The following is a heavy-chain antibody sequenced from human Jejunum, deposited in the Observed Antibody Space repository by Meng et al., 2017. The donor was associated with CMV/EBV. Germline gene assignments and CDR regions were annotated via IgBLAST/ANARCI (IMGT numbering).Heavy chain of an antibody. J-gene: IGHJ4*02. Sequence: SCVASGFTFSEYYMRWIRQAPGKGLEWVSYISSHGSSIYYADSVKGRFTVSRDNAKNSVYLQMNSLRAEDAAVYYCARNWGPIDYWGQGTLVTVSS. CDR2: ISSHGSSI. V-gene: IGHV3-11*01. CDR3: ARNWGPIDY. CDR1: GFTFSEYY. D-gene: IGHD7-27*01.